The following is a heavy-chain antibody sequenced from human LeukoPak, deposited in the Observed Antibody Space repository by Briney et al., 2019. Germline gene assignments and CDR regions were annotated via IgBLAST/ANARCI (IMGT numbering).Heavy chain of an antibody. CDR1: GSSFTSYW. J-gene: IGHJ5*02. Sequence: GESLKISCKGSGSSFTSYWIGWVRQVPGKGLEWMGIIYPCDSATRYSPSFQGQVTISANNSISTAYLQWTSLKASDTAMYYCARQRDTAAGFAPWGQGTLVTVSS. D-gene: IGHD5-18*01. V-gene: IGHV5-51*01. CDR3: ARQRDTAAGFAP. CDR2: IYPCDSAT.